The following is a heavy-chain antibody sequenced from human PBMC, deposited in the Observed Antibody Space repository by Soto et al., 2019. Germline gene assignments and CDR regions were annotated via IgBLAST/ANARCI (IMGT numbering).Heavy chain of an antibody. CDR3: AKDNSDIVVVPAAGGRLRSPIDY. D-gene: IGHD2-2*01. Sequence: GGSLRLSCAASGFTFSSYAMSWVRQAPGKGLEWVSAISGSGGSTYYADSVKGRFTISRDNSKNTLYLQMNSLRAEDTAVYYCAKDNSDIVVVPAAGGRLRSPIDYWGQGTLVTVSS. V-gene: IGHV3-23*01. CDR2: ISGSGGST. J-gene: IGHJ4*02. CDR1: GFTFSSYA.